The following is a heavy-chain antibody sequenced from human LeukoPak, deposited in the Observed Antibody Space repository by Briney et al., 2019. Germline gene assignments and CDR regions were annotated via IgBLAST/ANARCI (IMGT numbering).Heavy chain of an antibody. Sequence: ALVKVSCKASGYTFTSYAISWVRQAPGQGLEWMGRIIPILGIANYAQKFQGRVTITADKSTSTAYMELSSLRSEDTAVYYCARDRGSGWYLWGQGTLVTVSS. V-gene: IGHV1-69*04. CDR3: ARDRGSGWYL. CDR2: IIPILGIA. J-gene: IGHJ4*02. CDR1: GYTFTSYA. D-gene: IGHD6-19*01.